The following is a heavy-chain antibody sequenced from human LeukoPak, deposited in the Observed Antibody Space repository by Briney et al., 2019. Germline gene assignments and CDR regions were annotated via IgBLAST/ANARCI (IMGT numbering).Heavy chain of an antibody. CDR3: TKVMSITEYYWYGMDV. D-gene: IGHD3-16*01. CDR1: GFXFGXXX. Sequence: PGGSLRLSCAASGFXFGXXXXTWVXXSPXKXXEWVSXXSGSGGVTDYVDSVKGRFTISRDNFKNTVYLQMSSLRVEDTAVYYCTKVMSITEYYWYGMDVWGQGTTVTVSS. CDR2: XSGSGGVT. V-gene: IGHV3-23*01. J-gene: IGHJ6*02.